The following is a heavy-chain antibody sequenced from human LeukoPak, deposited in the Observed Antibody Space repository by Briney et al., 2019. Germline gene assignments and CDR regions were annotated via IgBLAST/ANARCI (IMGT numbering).Heavy chain of an antibody. Sequence: SETLPLTCTVSGGSISSYYWSWIRQPPGKGLEWIGYIYYSGSTNYNPSLKSRVTISVDTSKNQFSLKLSSVTAADTAVYYCARVNGDYFDYWGQGTLVTVSS. CDR2: IYYSGST. J-gene: IGHJ4*02. CDR1: GGSISSYY. V-gene: IGHV4-59*08. CDR3: ARVNGDYFDY. D-gene: IGHD4-17*01.